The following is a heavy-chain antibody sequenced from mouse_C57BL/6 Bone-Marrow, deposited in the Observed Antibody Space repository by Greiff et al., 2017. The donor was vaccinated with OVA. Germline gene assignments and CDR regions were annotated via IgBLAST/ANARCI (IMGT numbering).Heavy chain of an antibody. D-gene: IGHD3-2*02. CDR2: INPGSGGT. J-gene: IGHJ3*01. CDR1: GYAFTNYL. CDR3: AQTAQATSRRFAY. V-gene: IGHV1-54*01. Sequence: VQLQESGAELVRPGTSVKVSCKASGYAFTNYLIEWVKQRPGQGLEWIGVINPGSGGTNYNEKFKGKATLTADKSSSTAYMQLSSLTSEDSAVYFCAQTAQATSRRFAYWGQGTLVTVSA.